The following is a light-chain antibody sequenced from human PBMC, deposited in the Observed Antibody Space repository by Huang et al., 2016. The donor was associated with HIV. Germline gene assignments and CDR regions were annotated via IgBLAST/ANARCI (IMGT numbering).Light chain of an antibody. CDR3: QQYNNWPRT. J-gene: IGKJ1*01. CDR2: DAT. V-gene: IGKV3-15*01. CDR1: QSVSST. Sequence: EILMTQSPATLSVSPGERATLTCRAGQSVSSTLVWYQQKPGQAPRLLIYDATTRATGIPARFSGSGSGTEFTLTISSLQSEDFAVYYCQQYNNWPRTFGQGTKVDVK.